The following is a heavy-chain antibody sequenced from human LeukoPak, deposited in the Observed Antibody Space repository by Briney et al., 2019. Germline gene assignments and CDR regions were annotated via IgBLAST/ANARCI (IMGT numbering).Heavy chain of an antibody. CDR2: ISSSGGST. Sequence: PGGSLRLSCAGSGFTFSSYAMNWVRQAPGKGLEWVSVISSSGGSTYYADSVKGRFTISRDNSDNTLFLQTNSLRAEDTAIYYCAKGDGQQVVRTPFDYWGQGTLVTVSS. CDR3: AKGDGQQVVRTPFDY. CDR1: GFTFSSYA. J-gene: IGHJ4*02. D-gene: IGHD6-13*01. V-gene: IGHV3-23*01.